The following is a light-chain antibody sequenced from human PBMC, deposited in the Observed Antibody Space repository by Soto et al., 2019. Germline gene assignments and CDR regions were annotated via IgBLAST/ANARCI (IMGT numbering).Light chain of an antibody. Sequence: VVLTQSTATLSFSPGERATLSCRASQRASSYLAWYQQKPGEAPRLLIYDASNRATGMPARFSGSGSGTDFTLTISSLVPEDFAVYYCQQRSNWPPIAFGQGTRLEIK. J-gene: IGKJ5*01. CDR3: QQRSNWPPIA. CDR1: QRASSY. V-gene: IGKV3-11*01. CDR2: DAS.